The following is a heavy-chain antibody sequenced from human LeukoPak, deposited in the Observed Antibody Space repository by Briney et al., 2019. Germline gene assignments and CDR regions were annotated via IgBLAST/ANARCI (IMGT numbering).Heavy chain of an antibody. Sequence: GGSLRLSCAGSGFSFSSYGMHWVRQAPGKGLEWMAFIRSDGSNKYYADSVKGRFTISRDNSKNTLYLQMNSLRAEDTAVYYCTKMSGFYPSDYWGQGTLVTVSS. CDR1: GFSFSSYG. J-gene: IGHJ4*02. V-gene: IGHV3-30*02. CDR3: TKMSGFYPSDY. D-gene: IGHD3-22*01. CDR2: IRSDGSNK.